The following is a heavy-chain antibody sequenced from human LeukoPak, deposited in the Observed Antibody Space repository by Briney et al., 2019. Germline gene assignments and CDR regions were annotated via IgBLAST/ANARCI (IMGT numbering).Heavy chain of an antibody. Sequence: PRASVKVSCKASGGTFSSYAISWVRQAPGQGLEWMGRIIPILGIANYAQKFQGRVTITADKSTSTAYMELSSLRSEDTAVYYCARDSSSWSLLGYWGQGTLVTVSS. CDR1: GGTFSSYA. V-gene: IGHV1-69*04. CDR3: ARDSSSWSLLGY. CDR2: IIPILGIA. J-gene: IGHJ4*02. D-gene: IGHD6-13*01.